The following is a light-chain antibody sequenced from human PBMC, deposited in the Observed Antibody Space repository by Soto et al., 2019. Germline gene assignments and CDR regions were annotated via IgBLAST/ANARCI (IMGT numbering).Light chain of an antibody. Sequence: QSVLTQPPSVSGSPGQSVTISCSGTSSDVGSYNRVSWYQQAPGTAPKVMIYEVSNRPSGVPDPFSGSKSGNTASLTISGFQPEDEADYYCYSSTSSHTYVFGTGTKVTVL. CDR1: SSDVGSYNR. J-gene: IGLJ1*01. CDR2: EVS. CDR3: YSSTSSHTYV. V-gene: IGLV2-18*02.